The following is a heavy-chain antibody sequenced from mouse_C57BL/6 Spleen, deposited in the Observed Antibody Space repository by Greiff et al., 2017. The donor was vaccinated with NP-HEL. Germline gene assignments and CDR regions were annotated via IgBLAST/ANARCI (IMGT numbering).Heavy chain of an antibody. CDR1: GYTFTSYW. CDR3: ARGRPTTVVATYYAMDY. J-gene: IGHJ4*01. Sequence: QVQLQQPGAELVKPGASVKMSCKASGYTFTSYWITWVKQRPGQGLEWIGDIYPGSGSTNYNEKFKSKATLTVDTSSSTAYMQLSSLTSEDSAVYYCARGRPTTVVATYYAMDYWGQGTSVTVSS. CDR2: IYPGSGST. V-gene: IGHV1-55*01. D-gene: IGHD1-1*01.